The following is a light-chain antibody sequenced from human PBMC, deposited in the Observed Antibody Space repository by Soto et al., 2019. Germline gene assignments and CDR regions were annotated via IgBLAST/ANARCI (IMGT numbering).Light chain of an antibody. CDR1: QDISNY. Sequence: DIQMTQSPSFLSASVGDRVTITCQASQDISNYLNWYQQKPGKAPKLLIYDASNLKTGVPSRFSGSGSGTDFTFTITTLQSEDIATYYCHQYHSLPLTFGGGTKVDI. V-gene: IGKV1-33*01. CDR2: DAS. J-gene: IGKJ4*01. CDR3: HQYHSLPLT.